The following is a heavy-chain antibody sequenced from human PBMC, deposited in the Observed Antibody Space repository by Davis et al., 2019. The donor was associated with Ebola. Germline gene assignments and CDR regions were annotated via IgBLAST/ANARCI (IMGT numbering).Heavy chain of an antibody. CDR1: GGSISSYY. CDR2: IYYSGST. V-gene: IGHV4-59*08. J-gene: IGHJ4*02. Sequence: PGGSLRLSCTVSGGSISSYYWSWIRQAPGKGLEWIGYIYYSGSTDYNPSLKSRVTMSVDTSNNQFSLKLTSVTAADTAVYYCARHVRIAAWDTFDYWGQGTLVTVSS. CDR3: ARHVRIAAWDTFDY. D-gene: IGHD6-6*01.